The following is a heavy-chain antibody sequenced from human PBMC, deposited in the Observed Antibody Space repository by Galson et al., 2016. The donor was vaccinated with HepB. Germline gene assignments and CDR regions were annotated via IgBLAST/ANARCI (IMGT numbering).Heavy chain of an antibody. D-gene: IGHD3-3*01. J-gene: IGHJ6*03. V-gene: IGHV3-33*01. CDR2: MWYDGDNK. CDR1: GFTINTYG. CDR3: ARDFYAFWSGYYYYYMDV. Sequence: SLRLSCAASGFTINTYGMHWVRQAPGKGLEWVAVMWYDGDNKYFADSVQGRFTISRDNSKNTLYLEMSSLRAEDTAVYYCARDFYAFWSGYYYYYMDVWGKGTTVTVSS.